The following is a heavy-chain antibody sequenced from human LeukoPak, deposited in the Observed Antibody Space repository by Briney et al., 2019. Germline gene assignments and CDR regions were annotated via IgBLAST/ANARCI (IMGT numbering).Heavy chain of an antibody. CDR2: IKSDGSTT. J-gene: IGHJ4*02. V-gene: IGHV3-74*01. CDR3: ARVRGRSSIGGDY. D-gene: IGHD3-10*01. Sequence: QPGGSLRLSCAASGFSFSSYWMHWVRQAPGTGLVWVSRIKSDGSTTNYADFVKGRFTISRDNAKNTLYLQMNSLRAEDTAVYYCARVRGRSSIGGDYWGQGTLVTVSS. CDR1: GFSFSSYW.